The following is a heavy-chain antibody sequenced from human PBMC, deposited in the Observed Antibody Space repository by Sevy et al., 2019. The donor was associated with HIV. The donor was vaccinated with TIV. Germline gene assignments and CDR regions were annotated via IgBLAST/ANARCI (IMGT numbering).Heavy chain of an antibody. CDR2: INYSGST. CDR3: ARNLIVAVNYYFDY. Sequence: SETLSLTCTVSGGSISSGCYYWVWIRQPPGKGLEWIGSINYSGSTYYNPSLKSRVTISVDTPKNQFSLKLSSVTAADTALYYCARNLIVAVNYYFDYWGQGTLVTVSS. J-gene: IGHJ4*02. D-gene: IGHD5-12*01. V-gene: IGHV4-39*01. CDR1: GGSISSGCYY.